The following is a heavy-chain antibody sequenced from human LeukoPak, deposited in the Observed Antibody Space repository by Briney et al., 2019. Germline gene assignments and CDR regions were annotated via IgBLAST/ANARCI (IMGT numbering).Heavy chain of an antibody. Sequence: SLRLSCVASGFSFDDYAMHWVRQVPGTGLEWVSGISWNSGSIDYADSVKGRFTISRDNAQNSLYLQMNSLRAEDTALYYCAKDRTSQIIGDNWFDPWGQETLVTVSS. D-gene: IGHD2-2*01. V-gene: IGHV3-9*01. CDR2: ISWNSGSI. CDR3: AKDRTSQIIGDNWFDP. J-gene: IGHJ5*02. CDR1: GFSFDDYA.